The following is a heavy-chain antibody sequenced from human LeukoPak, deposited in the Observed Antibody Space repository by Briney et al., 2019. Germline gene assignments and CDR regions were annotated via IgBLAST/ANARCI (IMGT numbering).Heavy chain of an antibody. D-gene: IGHD6-13*01. J-gene: IGHJ4*02. CDR2: ISGSGGST. V-gene: IGHV3-23*01. CDR1: GFTFSGYA. CDR3: AKDGARIAAAGPNFDY. Sequence: TGGSLRLSCAASGFTFSGYAMSWVRQAPGKGLEWVSAISGSGGSTYYADSVKGRFTISRDNSKNTLYLQMNSLRAEDTAVYYCAKDGARIAAAGPNFDYWGQGTLVTVSS.